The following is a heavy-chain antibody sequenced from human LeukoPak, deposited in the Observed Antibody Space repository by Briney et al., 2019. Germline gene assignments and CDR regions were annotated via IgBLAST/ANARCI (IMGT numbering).Heavy chain of an antibody. CDR3: ARDSFLYSDSGSYSYHGLDL. V-gene: IGHV4-59*01. CDR1: GGSISTYY. D-gene: IGHD3-10*01. CDR2: IYYSGST. Sequence: SETLSFTCTVSGGSISTYYWGWIRQPPGKGLEWIGYIYYSGSTSYSPSLKSRVTMSVDTSKNQFALKLSSVTAADTAVYYCARDSFLYSDSGSYSYHGLDLWGPGTTVTVSS. J-gene: IGHJ6*02.